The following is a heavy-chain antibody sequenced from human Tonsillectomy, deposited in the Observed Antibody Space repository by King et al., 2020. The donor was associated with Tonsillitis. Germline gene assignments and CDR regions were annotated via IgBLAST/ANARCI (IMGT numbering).Heavy chain of an antibody. Sequence: VQLQQWGAGLLKPSETLSLTCAVYGGSFSGYYWSWIRPPPGKGLEWIGEINHSGSTNYNPSLKSRVTISVDTSKNQFSLKLSSVTAADTAVYYCARVGVRTVRERRAYYYYGMDVWGQGTTVTVSS. CDR3: ARVGVRTVRERRAYYYYGMDV. D-gene: IGHD4-17*01. CDR2: INHSGST. V-gene: IGHV4-34*01. J-gene: IGHJ6*02. CDR1: GGSFSGYY.